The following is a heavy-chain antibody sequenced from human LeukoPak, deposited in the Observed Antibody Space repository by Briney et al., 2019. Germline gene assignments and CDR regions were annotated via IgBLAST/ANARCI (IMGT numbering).Heavy chain of an antibody. CDR2: IYYSGST. D-gene: IGHD3-22*01. CDR3: ARHYYDSSGYPNYFHC. Sequence: SETLSLTCSVSGGSISSHYWSWIRQPPGKGLEWIGYIYYSGSTDYNPSLKSRVTISVDTSRKQFSLNLNSVTAADTAVYFCARHYYDSSGYPNYFHCWGQGTLVSASS. V-gene: IGHV4-59*08. CDR1: GGSISSHY. J-gene: IGHJ4*02.